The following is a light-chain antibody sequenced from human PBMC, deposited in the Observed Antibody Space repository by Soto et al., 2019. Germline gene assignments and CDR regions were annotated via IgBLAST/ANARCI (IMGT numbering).Light chain of an antibody. CDR1: SSDVGAYDC. Sequence: QSVLTQPASVSGSPGQSITISCTGTSSDVGAYDCVSWFQQLPDKAPKLIISVVSNRPSGVSNRFSGSKSGNTASLTISGLQAEDEADYYCSLYTSSDTPYVFGTGTKLTVL. V-gene: IGLV2-14*01. CDR2: VVS. J-gene: IGLJ1*01. CDR3: SLYTSSDTPYV.